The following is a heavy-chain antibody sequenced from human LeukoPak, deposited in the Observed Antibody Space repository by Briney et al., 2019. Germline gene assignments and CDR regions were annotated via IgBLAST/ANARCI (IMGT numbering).Heavy chain of an antibody. Sequence: SETLSLTCTVSGGSISSGGYYWSWIRQPPGKGLEWIGYIYHSGSTYYNPSLKSRVTISVDRSKNQFSLKLSSVTAADTAVYYCARLGLYDSSGYYYVWGQGTLVTVSS. D-gene: IGHD3-22*01. V-gene: IGHV4-30-2*01. CDR1: GGSISSGGYY. J-gene: IGHJ1*01. CDR2: IYHSGST. CDR3: ARLGLYDSSGYYYV.